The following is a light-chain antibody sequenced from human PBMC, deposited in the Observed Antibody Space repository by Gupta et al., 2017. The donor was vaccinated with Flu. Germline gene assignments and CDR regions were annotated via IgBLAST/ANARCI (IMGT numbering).Light chain of an antibody. Sequence: DIVLTQSPATLSLSPGERASLPCRASQSVSNCLAWYQQKPGQAPRLLIYDASNRATANPARFSGIWSATDFILTRSSREAEDSAVDDWQYESELFTFGRGTTVEIK. CDR2: DAS. J-gene: IGKJ4*01. CDR1: QSVSNC. CDR3: QYESELFT. V-gene: IGKV3-11*01.